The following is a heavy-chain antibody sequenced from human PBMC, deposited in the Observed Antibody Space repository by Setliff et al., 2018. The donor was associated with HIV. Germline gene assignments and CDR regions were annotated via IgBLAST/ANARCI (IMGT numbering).Heavy chain of an antibody. V-gene: IGHV1-69*08. CDR2: IIPIFGTP. CDR3: ARSVWAVVVPTDPAVDAFAI. Sequence: SVKVSCKTSGGTFSTYTVAWVRQAPGQGLEWMGRIIPIFGTPNYAQKFQGRVTITADKSTSTVYLDLRSLTSEDTAMYYCARSVWAVVVPTDPAVDAFAIWGQGTMVTVSS. D-gene: IGHD2-2*01. J-gene: IGHJ3*02. CDR1: GGTFSTYT.